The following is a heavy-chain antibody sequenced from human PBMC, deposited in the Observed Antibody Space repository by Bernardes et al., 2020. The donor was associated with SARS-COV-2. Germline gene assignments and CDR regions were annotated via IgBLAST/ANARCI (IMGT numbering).Heavy chain of an antibody. Sequence: GGSLRLSCAASGFTFDDYAMHWVRQAPGKGLEWVSAISGSGGSTYYADSVKGRFTISRDNSKNTLYLQMNSLRAEDTAVYYCAKDSVLLWFGELLTLDYWGQGTLVTVSS. D-gene: IGHD3-10*01. CDR1: GFTFDDYA. J-gene: IGHJ4*02. V-gene: IGHV3-23*01. CDR3: AKDSVLLWFGELLTLDY. CDR2: ISGSGGST.